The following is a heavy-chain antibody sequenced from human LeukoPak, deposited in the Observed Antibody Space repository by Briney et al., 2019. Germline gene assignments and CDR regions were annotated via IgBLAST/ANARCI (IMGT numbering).Heavy chain of an antibody. V-gene: IGHV3-23*01. CDR3: AKIVVPGRYFDY. D-gene: IGHD2-2*01. CDR2: ISGSGGST. CDR1: EFTFSSYA. J-gene: IGHJ4*02. Sequence: PGGSLRLSCAASEFTFSSYAMSWVRQAPGKGLEWVSAISGSGGSTYYADSVKGRFTISRDNSKNTLYLQMNSLRAEDTAVYYCAKIVVPGRYFDYWGQGTLVTVSS.